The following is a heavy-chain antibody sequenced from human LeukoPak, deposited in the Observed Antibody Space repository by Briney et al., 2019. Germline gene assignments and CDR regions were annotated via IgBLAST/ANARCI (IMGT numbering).Heavy chain of an antibody. D-gene: IGHD6-13*01. CDR3: ARDSGIAAREGADY. Sequence: ASVKVSCKASGYTFTSYDINWVRQATGQGLEWMGWMNPNSGNTGYAQKFQGRVTMTRNTSISTAYMELSSLRSEDTAVYYCARDSGIAAREGADYWGRGTLVTVSS. CDR1: GYTFTSYD. V-gene: IGHV1-8*01. CDR2: MNPNSGNT. J-gene: IGHJ4*02.